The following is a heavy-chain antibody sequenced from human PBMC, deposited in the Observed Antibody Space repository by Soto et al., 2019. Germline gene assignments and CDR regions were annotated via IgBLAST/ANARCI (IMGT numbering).Heavy chain of an antibody. CDR2: IKQDENGK. V-gene: IGHV3-7*02. CDR3: ATHDRPTAAGLVVDC. J-gene: IGHJ4*02. CDR1: GFTFSSRW. Sequence: EVQLVESGGGLVQPGGSLRLSCEASGFTFSSRWMNWVRQGPGKGLEWVANIKQDENGKDYVDSVKGRFTISRDNAKNSLYLQMSSLRAEETAVYYCATHDRPTAAGLVVDCWGKRTVVTVPP. D-gene: IGHD6-13*01.